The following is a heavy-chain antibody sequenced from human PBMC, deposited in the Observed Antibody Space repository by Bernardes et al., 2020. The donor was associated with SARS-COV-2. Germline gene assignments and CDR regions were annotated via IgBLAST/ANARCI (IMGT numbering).Heavy chain of an antibody. CDR3: AREMIGVVPAAMSVRYYYYYGMDV. CDR1: GFTFSSYS. J-gene: IGHJ6*02. V-gene: IGHV3-21*01. Sequence: GGSLRLSCAASGFTFSSYSMNWVRQAPGKGLEWVSSISSSSSYIYYADSVKGRFTISRDNAKNSLYLQMNSLRAEDTAVYYCAREMIGVVPAAMSVRYYYYYGMDVWGQGTTVTVSS. D-gene: IGHD2-2*01. CDR2: ISSSSSYI.